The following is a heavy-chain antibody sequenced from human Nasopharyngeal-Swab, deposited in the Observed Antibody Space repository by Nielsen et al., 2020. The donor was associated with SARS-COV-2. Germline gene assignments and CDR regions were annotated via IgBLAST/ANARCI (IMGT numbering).Heavy chain of an antibody. V-gene: IGHV1-18*01. J-gene: IGHJ3*02. CDR2: RSAYNGNP. D-gene: IGHD3-9*01. Sequence: ASVKVYGKASGDTFTSDGISWVRKAPGQGMEGTGWRSAYNGNPNYAQKTQGRVTMTTDTSTSKAYMELKSLRSDDTAVYYSARASFLLLGAAYDILTGYTPYAFDIWGQGTMITVSS. CDR1: GDTFTSDG. CDR3: ARASFLLLGAAYDILTGYTPYAFDI.